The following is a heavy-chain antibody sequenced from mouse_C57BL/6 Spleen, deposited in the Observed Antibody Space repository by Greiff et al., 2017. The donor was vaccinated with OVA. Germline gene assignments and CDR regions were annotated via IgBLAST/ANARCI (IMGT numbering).Heavy chain of an antibody. Sequence: QVQLQQPGAELVRPGSSVKLSCKASGYTFTSYWMDWVKQRPGQGLEWIGNIYPSDSENHYNQKFKDKATLTVDKSSSTAYMQLSSLTSEDSAVYYCARERSNYLDYWGQGTTLTVSS. CDR2: IYPSDSEN. CDR1: GYTFTSYW. V-gene: IGHV1-61*01. J-gene: IGHJ2*01. D-gene: IGHD5-1*01. CDR3: ARERSNYLDY.